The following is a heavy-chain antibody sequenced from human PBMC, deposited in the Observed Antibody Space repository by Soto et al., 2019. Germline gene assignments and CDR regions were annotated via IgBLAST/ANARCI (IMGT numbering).Heavy chain of an antibody. CDR3: AKDPSYDILTGYPDY. V-gene: IGHV3-9*01. Sequence: PGGSLRLSCAASGFTFDDYAMHWVRQAPGKGLEWVSGISWNSGSIGYADSVKGRFTISRDNAKNSLYLQMNSLRAEDTALYYCAKDPSYDILTGYPDYWGQGTLVTVSS. CDR1: GFTFDDYA. CDR2: ISWNSGSI. D-gene: IGHD3-9*01. J-gene: IGHJ4*02.